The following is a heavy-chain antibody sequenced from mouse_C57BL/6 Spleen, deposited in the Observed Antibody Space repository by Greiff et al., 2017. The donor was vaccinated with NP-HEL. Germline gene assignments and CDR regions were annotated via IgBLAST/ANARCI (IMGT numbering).Heavy chain of an antibody. V-gene: IGHV5-6*02. CDR2: ISSGGSYT. CDR3: ARQPYGNYGGGYYFDY. CDR1: GFTFSSYG. D-gene: IGHD2-10*02. J-gene: IGHJ2*01. Sequence: DVMLVESGGDLVKPGGSLKLSCAASGFTFSSYGMSWVRQTPDKRLEWVATISSGGSYTYYPDSVKGRFTISRDNAKNTLYLQMSSLKSEDTAMYYCARQPYGNYGGGYYFDYWGQGTTLTVSS.